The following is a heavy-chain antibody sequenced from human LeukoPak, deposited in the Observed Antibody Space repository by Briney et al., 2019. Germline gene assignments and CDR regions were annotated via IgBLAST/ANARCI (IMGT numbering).Heavy chain of an antibody. CDR3: ARQTWLVNAFDI. J-gene: IGHJ3*02. Sequence: PSETLSLTCTVSGGSISSSSYYWGWIRHPPGKGLEWIGSIYYSGSTYYNPSLKSRVTISVDTSKNQFSLKLSSVTAADTAVYYCARQTWLVNAFDIWGQGTMVTVSS. D-gene: IGHD6-19*01. V-gene: IGHV4-39*01. CDR1: GGSISSSSYY. CDR2: IYYSGST.